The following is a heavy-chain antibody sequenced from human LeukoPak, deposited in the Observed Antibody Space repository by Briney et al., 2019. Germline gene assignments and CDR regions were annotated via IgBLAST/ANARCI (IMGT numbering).Heavy chain of an antibody. CDR2: TRNKANRYTT. CDR3: ARDYTSGGMDV. Sequence: GGSLRLSCAVSGFTFSDHYMDWVRQAPGKGLEWVGRTRNKANRYTTEYAASVKGRFTISRDESKNSLYLQMNSLKTEDTAEYYCARDYTSGGMDVWGQGTTVTVSS. CDR1: GFTFSDHY. V-gene: IGHV3-72*01. J-gene: IGHJ6*02. D-gene: IGHD3-10*01.